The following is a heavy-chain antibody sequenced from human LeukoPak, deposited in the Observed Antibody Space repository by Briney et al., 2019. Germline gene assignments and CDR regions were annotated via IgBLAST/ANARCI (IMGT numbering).Heavy chain of an antibody. CDR3: ARNSVLTMYPISEEGLFDP. D-gene: IGHD2-8*01. CDR2: IYHSGST. Sequence: SETLSLTCDVSGYSISRGYYWGWIRQPPGKGLEWIGSIYHSGSTYYNPSLKTRVTISIDTSKNQFALKLRSVTAADTAVYYCARNSVLTMYPISEEGLFDPWGQGTLVTVSS. J-gene: IGHJ5*02. CDR1: GYSISRGYY. V-gene: IGHV4-38-2*01.